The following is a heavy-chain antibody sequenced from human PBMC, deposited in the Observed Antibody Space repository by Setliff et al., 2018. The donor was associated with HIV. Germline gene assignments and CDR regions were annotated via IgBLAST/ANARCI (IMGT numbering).Heavy chain of an antibody. CDR3: ARTPYGEQSHFHY. Sequence: PSETLSLTCTVSGGSISSTTYWGWIRQSPGAGLEWIGNINFSGDTYNNPSLEGRVTISLDSSKNQFSLNLTSVTAADTAVYYCARTPYGEQSHFHYWGQG. V-gene: IGHV4-39*07. CDR1: GGSISSTTY. J-gene: IGHJ4*02. CDR2: INFSGDT. D-gene: IGHD4-17*01.